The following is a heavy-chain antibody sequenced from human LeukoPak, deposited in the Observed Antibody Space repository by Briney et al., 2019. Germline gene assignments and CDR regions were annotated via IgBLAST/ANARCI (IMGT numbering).Heavy chain of an antibody. J-gene: IGHJ4*02. V-gene: IGHV1-69*13. CDR1: VGTFSSYA. CDR3: ARIWFGEFSDYYFDY. CDR2: IIPNFGTA. D-gene: IGHD3-10*01. Sequence: ASVKVSCKAYVGTFSSYAISWVRQDPGQGLEWMGGIIPNFGTANYAQKFQGRVTITADESTSTAYMELSSLRSEDTAVYYCARIWFGEFSDYYFDYWGQGTLVTVSS.